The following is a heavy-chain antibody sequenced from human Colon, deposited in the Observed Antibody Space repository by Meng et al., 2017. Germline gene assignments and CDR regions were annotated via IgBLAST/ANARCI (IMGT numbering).Heavy chain of an antibody. CDR3: AREPPETYYLDY. Sequence: GESLKISCKASGYTLTSYYIHWVRQAPGQGLEYMGIIRPSSGDTRYAQKFQGRVTMTRDTSTSTVYMELSSLRSEDTAVYYCAREPPETYYLDYWGQGTLVTVSS. J-gene: IGHJ4*02. CDR1: GYTLTSYY. CDR2: IRPSSGDT. V-gene: IGHV1-46*01. D-gene: IGHD1-14*01.